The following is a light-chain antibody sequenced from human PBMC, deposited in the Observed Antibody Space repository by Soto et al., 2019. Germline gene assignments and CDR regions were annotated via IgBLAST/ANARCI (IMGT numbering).Light chain of an antibody. Sequence: QSVLTQPASVSGSPGQSITISCTGTSSDVGAYNYVSWFQQHPGKAPILIIYDVSDRPSGVSNRFSGSESGNTASLTIPGLQAEVEADYYCSSYITSTTVVFGGGTKLTVL. CDR3: SSYITSTTVV. J-gene: IGLJ3*02. V-gene: IGLV2-14*01. CDR2: DVS. CDR1: SSDVGAYNY.